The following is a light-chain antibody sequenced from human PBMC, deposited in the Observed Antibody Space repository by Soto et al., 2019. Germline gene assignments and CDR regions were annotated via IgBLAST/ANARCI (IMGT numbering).Light chain of an antibody. V-gene: IGKV1-5*01. CDR1: QSVSRW. CDR2: DAS. J-gene: IGKJ1*01. Sequence: DIQITQSPSTLSASVGDRVTITCRASQSVSRWVAWYQQKPGKAPKVLIYDASSWAGGVPSRFTGSGSGTEFTLTINSLQPDDFATYYCQQYSVYWTFGQGTKVDIK. CDR3: QQYSVYWT.